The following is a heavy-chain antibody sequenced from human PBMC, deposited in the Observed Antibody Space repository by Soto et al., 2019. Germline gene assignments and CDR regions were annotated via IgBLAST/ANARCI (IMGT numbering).Heavy chain of an antibody. CDR1: GFTFGNAW. V-gene: IGHV3-15*07. D-gene: IGHD3-9*01. Sequence: GGSQRLSCTASGFTFGNAWMNWVRQAPGKGLEWVGRIKSKTDGGTTDYAAPVKGRFTISRDDSKNTLYLQMNSLKTEDTAVYYRTTDRLFWLPGDPPDFDYWGQGTLVTVSS. J-gene: IGHJ4*02. CDR2: IKSKTDGGTT. CDR3: TTDRLFWLPGDPPDFDY.